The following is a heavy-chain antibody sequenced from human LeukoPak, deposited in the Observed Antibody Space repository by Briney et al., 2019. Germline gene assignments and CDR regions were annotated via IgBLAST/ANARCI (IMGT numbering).Heavy chain of an antibody. J-gene: IGHJ4*02. D-gene: IGHD1-7*01. Sequence: SETLSLTCTVSGGSISSSSYYWGWIRQPPGKGLEWIGSIYYSGSTYYNPSLKSRVTISVDTSKNQFSLKLSSVTAADTAVYYCARVSGWNYIPGNYWGQGTLVTVSS. CDR1: GGSISSSSYY. CDR2: IYYSGST. CDR3: ARVSGWNYIPGNY. V-gene: IGHV4-39*01.